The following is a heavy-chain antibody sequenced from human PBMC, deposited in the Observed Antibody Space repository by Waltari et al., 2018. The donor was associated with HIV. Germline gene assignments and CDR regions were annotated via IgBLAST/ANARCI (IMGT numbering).Heavy chain of an antibody. CDR3: AKDGGSYSGWYDP. J-gene: IGHJ5*02. CDR1: GFIFSNYD. D-gene: IGHD1-26*01. V-gene: IGHV3-23*01. CDR2: ISGRGSTT. Sequence: EVQLLESGGGLAQPGGSRRISCAASGFIFSNYDMHWIRNSPRKGLEWISLISGRGSTTYYTDSVKGRFIISRDNSRNILFLQMNNLRVEDTAVYYCAKDGGSYSGWYDPWGQGTLVTVSS.